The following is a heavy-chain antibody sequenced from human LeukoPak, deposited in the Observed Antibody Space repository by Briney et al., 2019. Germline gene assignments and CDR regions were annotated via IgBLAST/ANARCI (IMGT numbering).Heavy chain of an antibody. V-gene: IGHV1-46*01. J-gene: IGHJ3*02. CDR2: INPSGGST. CDR1: GYTFTSYY. CDR3: ARSETTTDAFDI. D-gene: IGHD4-17*01. Sequence: ASVEVSCKASGYTFTSYYMHWVRQAPGQGLEWMGIINPSGGSTSYAQKFQGRVTMTRDTSTSTVYMELSSLRSEDTAVYYCARSETTTDAFDIWGQGTMVTVSS.